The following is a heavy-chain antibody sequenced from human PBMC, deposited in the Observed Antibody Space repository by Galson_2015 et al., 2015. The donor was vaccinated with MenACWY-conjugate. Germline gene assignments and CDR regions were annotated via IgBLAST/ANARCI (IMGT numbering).Heavy chain of an antibody. Sequence: ETLSLTCTVSGGSISSHYWSWFRQPPGQGLEWIAYIRDTGSLKDNPSLKSRVTMSADKSNNQFSLRLISVTAADTAVYYCARIPTWGSSFGYFDDWGQGILVAVSS. J-gene: IGHJ4*02. D-gene: IGHD7-27*01. CDR2: IRDTGSL. CDR1: GGSISSHY. CDR3: ARIPTWGSSFGYFDD. V-gene: IGHV4-59*08.